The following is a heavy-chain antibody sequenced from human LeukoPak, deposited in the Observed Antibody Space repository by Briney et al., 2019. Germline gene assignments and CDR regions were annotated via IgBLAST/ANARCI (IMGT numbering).Heavy chain of an antibody. D-gene: IGHD1-14*01. CDR3: ARAGPMVRSSIDY. CDR1: GGSISSSSYY. J-gene: IGHJ4*02. V-gene: IGHV4-39*07. Sequence: SETLSLTCTVSGGSISSSSYYWGWIRQPPGKGLEWIGSIYYSGSTYNLSLKSRVTISVDTSKNQFSLKLSSVTAADTAVYYCARAGPMVRSSIDYWGQGTLVTVSS. CDR2: IYYSGST.